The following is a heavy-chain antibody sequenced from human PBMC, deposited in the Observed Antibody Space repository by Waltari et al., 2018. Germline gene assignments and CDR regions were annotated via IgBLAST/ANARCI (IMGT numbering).Heavy chain of an antibody. Sequence: QVQLQESGPGLVKPSQTLSLTCTVSGGSISSGSYYWSWIRQPAGKGLEWIGRIYTSGSTNYNPSRKSRVTISVDTSKNQFSLKLSSVTAADTAVYYCARVAGDCGGDCYRWRLADDYWGQGTLVTVSS. CDR1: GGSISSGSYY. CDR3: ARVAGDCGGDCYRWRLADDY. CDR2: IYTSGST. D-gene: IGHD2-21*01. J-gene: IGHJ4*02. V-gene: IGHV4-61*02.